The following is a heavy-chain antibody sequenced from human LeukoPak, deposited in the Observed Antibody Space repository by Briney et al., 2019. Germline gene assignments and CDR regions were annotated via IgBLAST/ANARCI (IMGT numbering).Heavy chain of an antibody. CDR1: GYTFTSYD. Sequence: ASVKVSCKASGYTFTSYDINWVRQAPGQGLEWMGIINPSGGSTSYAQKFQGRVTMTRDTSTSTVYMELSSLRSEDTAVYYCARIAAAGNRGYYMDVWGKGTTVTVSS. D-gene: IGHD6-13*01. CDR2: INPSGGST. V-gene: IGHV1-46*01. J-gene: IGHJ6*03. CDR3: ARIAAAGNRGYYMDV.